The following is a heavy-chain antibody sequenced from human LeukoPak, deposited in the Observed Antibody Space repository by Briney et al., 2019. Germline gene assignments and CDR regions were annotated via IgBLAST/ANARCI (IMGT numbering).Heavy chain of an antibody. Sequence: GASVKVSCKASGYTFTSYYMHWVRQAPGQGLEWMGIINPSGGSTSYAQKFKGRVTMTRDTSTSTVYMELSSLRSEDTAVYYCAHSLVPAAITAAFDIWGQGTMVTVSS. V-gene: IGHV1-46*01. D-gene: IGHD2-2*01. J-gene: IGHJ3*02. CDR2: INPSGGST. CDR1: GYTFTSYY. CDR3: AHSLVPAAITAAFDI.